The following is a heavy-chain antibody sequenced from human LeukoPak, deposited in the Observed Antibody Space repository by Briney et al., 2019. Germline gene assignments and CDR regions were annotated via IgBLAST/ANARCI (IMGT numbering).Heavy chain of an antibody. V-gene: IGHV3-48*02. CDR1: GFTFSTYN. Sequence: PGGSLRLSCAASGFTFSTYNMDWVREAPGKGLEWISYISTSSATIYYADSVKGRFTISRDNAKNSLYLQMNSLRDEDTAVYYCARDSGVDAHIGYWGQGALVTVSA. J-gene: IGHJ4*02. CDR2: ISTSSATI. CDR3: ARDSGVDAHIGY. D-gene: IGHD3-3*01.